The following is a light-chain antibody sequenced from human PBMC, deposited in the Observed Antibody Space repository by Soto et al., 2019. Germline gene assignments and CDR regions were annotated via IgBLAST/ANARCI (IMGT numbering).Light chain of an antibody. CDR2: DAS. CDR1: QDITNY. CDR3: QQFDSVPCT. J-gene: IGKJ2*02. V-gene: IGKV1-33*01. Sequence: IQMTQSPSSLSASVGDRVTITCQAIQDITNYLIWYQQKPGKAPKVLIYDASSLGTGVSSRFSGSGSGTHFTLTISSLQPEDIATYYCQQFDSVPCTFGQGTKLEIK.